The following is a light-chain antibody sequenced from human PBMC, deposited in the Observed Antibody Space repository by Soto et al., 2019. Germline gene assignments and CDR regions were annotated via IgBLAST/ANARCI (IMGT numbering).Light chain of an antibody. J-gene: IGKJ4*01. Sequence: EIVLTQSPATLSLSPGERATLSCRASQSVSSYLAWYQQKPGQAPRLLIYDASNWATGIPARFSGSGSGTEFTLTISSLQSEDFAVYYCQQYNNWPPLTFGGGTKVDIK. CDR2: DAS. CDR1: QSVSSY. V-gene: IGKV3-15*01. CDR3: QQYNNWPPLT.